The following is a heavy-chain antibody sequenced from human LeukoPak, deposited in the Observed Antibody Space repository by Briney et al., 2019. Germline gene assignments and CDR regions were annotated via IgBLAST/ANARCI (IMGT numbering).Heavy chain of an antibody. CDR2: INHSGST. CDR3: ARGSSFDY. J-gene: IGHJ4*02. CDR1: GGSFSGYY. Sequence: SETLSLTCAVYGGSFSGYYWSWIRQPPGKGLEWIGEINHSGSTNYNPSLKSRVTISVDTSKNQFSLKPSSVTAADTAVYYCARGSSFDYWGQGTLVTVSS. V-gene: IGHV4-34*01.